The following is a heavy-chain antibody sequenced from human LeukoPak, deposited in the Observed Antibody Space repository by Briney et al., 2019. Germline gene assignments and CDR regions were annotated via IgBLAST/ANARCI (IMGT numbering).Heavy chain of an antibody. CDR2: IYYSGST. CDR1: GGSISSSSYY. J-gene: IGHJ6*02. Sequence: SETLSLTCTVSGGSISSSSYYWGWIRQPPGKGLEWIGSIYYSGSTYYSPSLTSRVTVSVDTSENQFSLKLSSVTAADTAVYYCARAHSIASYYYGVDVWGQGTTVTVSS. CDR3: ARAHSIASYYYGVDV. D-gene: IGHD2/OR15-2a*01. V-gene: IGHV4-39*07.